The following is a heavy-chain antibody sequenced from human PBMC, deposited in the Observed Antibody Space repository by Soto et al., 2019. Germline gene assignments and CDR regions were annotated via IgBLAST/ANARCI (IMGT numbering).Heavy chain of an antibody. D-gene: IGHD6-19*01. V-gene: IGHV3-9*01. CDR1: GFTFDDYA. CDR2: ISWNSGSI. Sequence: PRLSCAASGFTFDDYAMHWVRQAPGKGLEWVSGISWNSGSIGYADSVKGRFTISRDSAKNSLYLQMNSLRAEDTALYYCAKDDVAVAGLGFVDYWGQGTLVTVSS. CDR3: AKDDVAVAGLGFVDY. J-gene: IGHJ4*02.